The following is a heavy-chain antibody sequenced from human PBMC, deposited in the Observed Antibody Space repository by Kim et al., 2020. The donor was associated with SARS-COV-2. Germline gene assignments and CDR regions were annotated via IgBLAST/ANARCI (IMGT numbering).Heavy chain of an antibody. V-gene: IGHV4-34*01. CDR2: INHSGST. CDR3: ARADWRRVWGSYRYSWFDP. CDR1: GGSFSGYY. D-gene: IGHD3-16*02. Sequence: SETLSLTCAVYGGSFSGYYWSWIRQPPGKGLEWIGEINHSGSTNYNPSLKSRVTISVDTSKNQFSLKLSSVTAADTAVYYCARADWRRVWGSYRYSWFDPWGQGTLVTVSS. J-gene: IGHJ5*02.